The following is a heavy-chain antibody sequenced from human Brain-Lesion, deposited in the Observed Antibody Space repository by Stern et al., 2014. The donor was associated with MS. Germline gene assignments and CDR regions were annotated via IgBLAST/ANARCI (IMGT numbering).Heavy chain of an antibody. CDR1: GYSITSAAFS. V-gene: IGHV4-30-2*01. J-gene: IGHJ5*02. D-gene: IGHD2-2*01. Sequence: QLQLQESGSGLVKPSQTLSLTCSVSGYSITSAAFSWTWIRQAPGLGLEWIGYMDYGGSPPYNPSLRRRVNLSVDAPNKPFLRRLNSVTAADTAVYYCARGRSRVHPPLDPWGQGTLVTVSS. CDR2: MDYGGSP. CDR3: ARGRSRVHPPLDP.